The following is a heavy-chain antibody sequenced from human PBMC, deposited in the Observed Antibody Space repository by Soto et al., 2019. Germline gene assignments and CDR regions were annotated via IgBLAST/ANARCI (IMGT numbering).Heavy chain of an antibody. V-gene: IGHV4-59*01. CDR1: GGSISNYY. D-gene: IGHD1-1*01. CDR3: ARQSTAWTNFDS. J-gene: IGHJ4*02. CDR2: IYYSGNT. Sequence: SETLSLTCTVSGGSISNYYWSWIRQPPGKGLEWIGYIYYSGNTNYNPSLKSRVTISVDTSKKQFSLKVSAVNAADTAVYYCARQSTAWTNFDSWGQGTLVTVSS.